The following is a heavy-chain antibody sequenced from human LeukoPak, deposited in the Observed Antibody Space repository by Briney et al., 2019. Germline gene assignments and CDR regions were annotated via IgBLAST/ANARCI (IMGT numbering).Heavy chain of an antibody. Sequence: SVKVSCKASGGTFSSYAISWVRQAPGQGLEWMGRIIPIFGIANYAQKFQGRVAITSDKSTSTAYMELSSLRSEDTAVYYCARSSKVLLWFGENYYYGMDVWGQGTTVTVSS. CDR1: GGTFSSYA. J-gene: IGHJ6*02. CDR2: IIPIFGIA. V-gene: IGHV1-69*04. D-gene: IGHD3-10*01. CDR3: ARSSKVLLWFGENYYYGMDV.